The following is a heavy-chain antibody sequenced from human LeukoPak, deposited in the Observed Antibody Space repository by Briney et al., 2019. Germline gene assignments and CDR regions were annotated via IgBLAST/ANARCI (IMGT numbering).Heavy chain of an antibody. CDR3: ARERDSSGFY. CDR2: ISSSGSTI. J-gene: IGHJ4*02. Sequence: GGSLGLSCAVSGFTFSSYEMNWVRQAPGKGLEWVSYISSSGSTIYYADSVKGRFTISRDNAKNSLYLQMNSLRAEDTAVYYCARERDSSGFYWGQGTLVTISS. V-gene: IGHV3-48*03. CDR1: GFTFSSYE. D-gene: IGHD3-22*01.